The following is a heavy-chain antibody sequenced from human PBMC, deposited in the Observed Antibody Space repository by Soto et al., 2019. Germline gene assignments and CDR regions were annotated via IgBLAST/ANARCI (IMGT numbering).Heavy chain of an antibody. J-gene: IGHJ4*02. CDR2: IWYDGNNK. D-gene: IGHD2-2*01. Sequence: GGSLRLSCAASGFTFSNFGMHWVRQAPGKGLEWVALIWYDGNNKYYADSVKGRFTISRDNSNNTLYLQMNSLRPEDTAVYFCARGSTPSNFDYWGQGALVTVS. V-gene: IGHV3-33*01. CDR1: GFTFSNFG. CDR3: ARGSTPSNFDY.